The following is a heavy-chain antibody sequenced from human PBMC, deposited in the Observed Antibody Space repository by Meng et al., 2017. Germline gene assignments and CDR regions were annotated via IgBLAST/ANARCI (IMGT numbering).Heavy chain of an antibody. D-gene: IGHD3-22*01. Sequence: SETLSLTCTVSCYSISSGYYWDWIRQPPGKGLEWIGSIYHSGSTYYNPSLKSPVTISVDTSKNQFSLKLSSVTAADTAVYYCARYREHYYDSSGYYRWSRGYYFDYWGQGTLVTVSS. CDR3: ARYREHYYDSSGYYRWSRGYYFDY. J-gene: IGHJ4*02. CDR2: IYHSGST. CDR1: CYSISSGYY. V-gene: IGHV4-38-2*02.